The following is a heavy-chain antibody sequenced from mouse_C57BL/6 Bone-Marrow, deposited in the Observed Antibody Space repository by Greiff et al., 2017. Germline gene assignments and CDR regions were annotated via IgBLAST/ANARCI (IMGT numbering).Heavy chain of an antibody. CDR2: ISSGSSTI. Sequence: DVKLVESGGGLVKPGGSLKLSCAASGFTFSDYGMHWVRQAPEKGLEWVAYISSGSSTIYYADTVKGRFTISRDNAKNTLFLQMTSLRSEDTAMYYCARSTMVTPVAYWGQGTLVTVSA. CDR3: ARSTMVTPVAY. D-gene: IGHD2-2*01. V-gene: IGHV5-17*01. J-gene: IGHJ3*01. CDR1: GFTFSDYG.